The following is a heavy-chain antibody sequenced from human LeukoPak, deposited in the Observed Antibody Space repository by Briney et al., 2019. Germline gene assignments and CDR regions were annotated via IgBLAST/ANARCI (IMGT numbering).Heavy chain of an antibody. D-gene: IGHD2-2*01. CDR1: GYTFTGYY. J-gene: IGHJ1*01. Sequence: ASVKVSCKASGYTFTGYYMHWVRQAPGQGLEWMGWINPNSGGTNYAQKFQGRVTMTRDTSISTAYMELSRLRSDDTAVYYCARSSWRLVPADPSGYFQHWGQGTLVTVSS. CDR3: ARSSWRLVPADPSGYFQH. CDR2: INPNSGGT. V-gene: IGHV1-2*02.